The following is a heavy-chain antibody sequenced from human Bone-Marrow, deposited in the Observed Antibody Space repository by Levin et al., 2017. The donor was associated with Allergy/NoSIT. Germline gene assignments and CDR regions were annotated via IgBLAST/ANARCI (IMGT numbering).Heavy chain of an antibody. CDR2: IYYSGST. CDR3: ARVTDYHDYGDYLDAFDI. V-gene: IGHV4-59*01. Sequence: PSETLSLTCTVSGGSISSYYWSWIRQPPGKGLEWIGYIYYSGSTNYNPSLKSRVTISVDTSKNQFSLKLSSVTAADTAVYYCARVTDYHDYGDYLDAFDIWGQGTMVTVSS. CDR1: GGSISSYY. J-gene: IGHJ3*02. D-gene: IGHD4-17*01.